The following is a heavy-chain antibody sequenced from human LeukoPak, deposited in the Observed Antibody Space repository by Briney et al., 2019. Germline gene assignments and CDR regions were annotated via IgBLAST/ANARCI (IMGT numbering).Heavy chain of an antibody. CDR3: ARVSMSYNDFWSGDY. J-gene: IGHJ4*02. Sequence: GGSLRLSCAASGFTFSSYWMSWVRQAPGKGLEWVANIKQDGSEKYYVDSVKGRFTISRDNAKNSLYLQMNSLRAEDTAVYYCARVSMSYNDFWSGDYWGQGTLVTVSS. CDR2: IKQDGSEK. D-gene: IGHD3-3*01. CDR1: GFTFSSYW. V-gene: IGHV3-7*01.